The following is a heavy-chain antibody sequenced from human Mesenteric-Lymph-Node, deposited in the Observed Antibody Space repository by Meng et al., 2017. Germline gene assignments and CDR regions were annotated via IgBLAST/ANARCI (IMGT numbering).Heavy chain of an antibody. V-gene: IGHV4-4*02. CDR3: GRAGNYRPGDH. CDR1: DGSCNRGTW. CDR2: MQHGGYT. Sequence: SETLSLTFAVTDGSCNRGTWWRWVRQPPGGGLEWIGEMQHGGYTAYNPSLKSRVTMSIDKSKNQFYLELSFVTAADTAVYYCGRAGNYRPGDHWGQGSLVTVCS. D-gene: IGHD1-7*01. J-gene: IGHJ4*02.